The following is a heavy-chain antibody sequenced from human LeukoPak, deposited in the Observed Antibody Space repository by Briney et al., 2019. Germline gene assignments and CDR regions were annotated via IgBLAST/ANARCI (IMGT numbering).Heavy chain of an antibody. V-gene: IGHV4-61*02. CDR2: IYTSEST. J-gene: IGHJ4*02. CDR1: GGAISSSNYY. Sequence: SQTLSLTCSVSGGAISSSNYYWSWIRQPAGKGLEWIGRIYTSESTNYNPSLKSRVTISVDTSRNQFSLKLSSVTAADTAVYYCARGLWFGDENPPYFDYWGQGILVTVSS. CDR3: ARGLWFGDENPPYFDY. D-gene: IGHD3-10*01.